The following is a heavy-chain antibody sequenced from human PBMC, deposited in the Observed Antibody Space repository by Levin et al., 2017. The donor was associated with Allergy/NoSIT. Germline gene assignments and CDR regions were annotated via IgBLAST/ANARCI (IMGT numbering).Heavy chain of an antibody. CDR2: ISGSSDST. J-gene: IGHJ6*02. V-gene: IGHV3-23*01. CDR3: AKARKTAYRSSFYYYGMDV. Sequence: GESLKISCVASGFTFSTYAMSWVRQAPGEGLEWVSSISGSSDSTYYADSVKGRFTISRDNSKDTVYLQMNNLRAEDTAVYYCAKARKTAYRSSFYYYGMDVWGQGTTATVSS. D-gene: IGHD3-9*01. CDR1: GFTFSTYA.